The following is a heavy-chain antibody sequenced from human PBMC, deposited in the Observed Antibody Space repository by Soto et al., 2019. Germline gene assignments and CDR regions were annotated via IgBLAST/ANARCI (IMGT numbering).Heavy chain of an antibody. CDR1: GYTLTELS. CDR3: ATVAPPNRLTMMDENWFDP. Sequence: ASVKVSCKVSGYTLTELSMHWVRQAPGKGLEWMGGFDPEDGETIYAQKFQGRVTMTEDTSTDTAYMEPSSLRSEDTAVYYCATVAPPNRLTMMDENWFDPWGQGTLVTVSS. J-gene: IGHJ5*02. D-gene: IGHD3-22*01. CDR2: FDPEDGET. V-gene: IGHV1-24*01.